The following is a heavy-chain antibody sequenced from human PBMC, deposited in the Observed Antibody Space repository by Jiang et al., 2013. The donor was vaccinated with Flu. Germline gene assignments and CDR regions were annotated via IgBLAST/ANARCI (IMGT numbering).Heavy chain of an antibody. Sequence: KPTQTLTLTCTFSGFSLSTSGMCVSWIRQPPGKALEWLARIDWDDDKYYSTSLKTRLTISKDTSKNQVVLTMTNMDPVDTATYYCARIRGYDSSGYYHSPIDYWGQGTLVTVSS. CDR1: GFSLSTSGMC. CDR2: IDWDDDK. D-gene: IGHD3-22*01. J-gene: IGHJ4*02. CDR3: ARIRGYDSSGYYHSPIDY. V-gene: IGHV2-70*11.